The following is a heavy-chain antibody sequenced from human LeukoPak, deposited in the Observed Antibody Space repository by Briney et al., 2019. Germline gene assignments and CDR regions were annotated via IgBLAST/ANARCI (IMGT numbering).Heavy chain of an antibody. CDR1: GFTFSNYA. V-gene: IGHV3-48*03. J-gene: IGHJ2*01. D-gene: IGHD6-6*01. CDR2: IHNGGSST. CDR3: ARWTRVTSSSLWYFDL. Sequence: GGSLRLSCAASGFTFSNYAMNWVRQAPGEGLEWVSYIHNGGSSTYYADSVKGRFTISRDNGKNSLHLQMNSLRVEDTAVYYCARWTRVTSSSLWYFDLWGRGTLVTVSS.